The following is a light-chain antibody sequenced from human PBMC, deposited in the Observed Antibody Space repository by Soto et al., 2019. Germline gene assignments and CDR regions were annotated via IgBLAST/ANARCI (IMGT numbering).Light chain of an antibody. V-gene: IGKV4-1*01. CDR3: QQYYASPLT. CDR1: QVLLTSSNNKNF. CDR2: WAS. Sequence: ILMTQSPDAVAVSLGERATINCKSSQVLLTSSNNKNFFAWYQQKPGQPPKLLINWASTRESGVPDRFSGSGSGTDFTLTISSLQAEDVAVYYCQQYYASPLTSGQGTKVDIK. J-gene: IGKJ1*01.